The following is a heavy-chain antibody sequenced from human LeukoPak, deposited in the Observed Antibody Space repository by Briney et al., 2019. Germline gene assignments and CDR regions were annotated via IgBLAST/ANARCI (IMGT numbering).Heavy chain of an antibody. CDR2: ISFDGRHK. D-gene: IGHD3-9*01. CDR3: AREAAPCSDIWTGYYGSFDF. Sequence: GGPLRLSCAASGFTFSTFAMHWVRQAPGKGLEWVSIISFDGRHKFYADSVKGRFAISRDNSKNTLFLQMSGLRPEDTAVYYCAREAAPCSDIWTGYYGSFDFWGQGTLVTVSS. V-gene: IGHV3-30*09. CDR1: GFTFSTFA. J-gene: IGHJ4*02.